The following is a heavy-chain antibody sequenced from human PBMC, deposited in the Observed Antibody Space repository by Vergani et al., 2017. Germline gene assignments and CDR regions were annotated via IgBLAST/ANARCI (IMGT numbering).Heavy chain of an antibody. CDR3: ARSTSGSHYYYYYMDV. CDR2: ISSSSSYI. D-gene: IGHD1-26*01. V-gene: IGHV3-21*01. CDR1: GFTFSSYS. J-gene: IGHJ6*03. Sequence: VQLVESGGGVVQPGGSLRLSCAASGFTFSSYSMNWVRQAPGKGLEWVSSISSSSSYIYYADSVKGRFTISRDNAKNSLYLQMNSLRAEDTAVYYCARSTSGSHYYYYYMDVWGKGTTVTVSS.